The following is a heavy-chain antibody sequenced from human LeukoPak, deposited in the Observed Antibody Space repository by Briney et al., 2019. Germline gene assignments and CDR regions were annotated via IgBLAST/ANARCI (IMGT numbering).Heavy chain of an antibody. Sequence: PGGSLRLSCAASGFTFSSYGMHWVRQAPGKGLEWVAVISYDGSNKYYADSVKGRFTISRDNSKNTLYLQMNSLRAEDTAVYYCAKDPRTKYCSSTSCYGRGNYYYGMDVWGKGTRSPSPQ. CDR1: GFTFSSYG. CDR2: ISYDGSNK. CDR3: AKDPRTKYCSSTSCYGRGNYYYGMDV. V-gene: IGHV3-30*18. J-gene: IGHJ6*04. D-gene: IGHD2-2*01.